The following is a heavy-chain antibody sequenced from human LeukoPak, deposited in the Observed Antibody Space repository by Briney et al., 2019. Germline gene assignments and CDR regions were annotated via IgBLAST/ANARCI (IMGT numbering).Heavy chain of an antibody. CDR3: ARAQSGTYRTFDY. V-gene: IGHV4-4*09. CDR1: GGSISSYY. D-gene: IGHD1-26*01. Sequence: PSETLSLTRTVSGGSISSYYWSWIRQPPGKGLEWIGYIGSSGNTKYNPSLKSRVTISVDTSNNQFSLKLNSVTAADTTVYYCARAQSGTYRTFDYWGQGALVTVSS. CDR2: IGSSGNT. J-gene: IGHJ4*02.